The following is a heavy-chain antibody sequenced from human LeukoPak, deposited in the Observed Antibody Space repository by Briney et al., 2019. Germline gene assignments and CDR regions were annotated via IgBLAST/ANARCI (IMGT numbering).Heavy chain of an antibody. D-gene: IGHD3-10*01. Sequence: SETLSLTCTVSGGSISSYYWSWIRQPPGKGLEWIGYIYYSGSTNYNPSLKSRVIISVDTSKSQFPLKLSSVTAADTAVYYCARVHGSGSLTLGQGTLVTVSS. J-gene: IGHJ5*02. CDR2: IYYSGST. CDR3: ARVHGSGSLT. V-gene: IGHV4-59*01. CDR1: GGSISSYY.